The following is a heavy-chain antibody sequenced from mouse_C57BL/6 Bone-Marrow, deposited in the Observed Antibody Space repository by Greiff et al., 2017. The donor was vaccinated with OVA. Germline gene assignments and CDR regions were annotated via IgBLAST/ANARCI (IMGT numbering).Heavy chain of an antibody. CDR2: IYPGDGDT. J-gene: IGHJ1*03. CDR3: ARDGSSFLYWYFDV. Sequence: QVQLKQSGPELVKPGASVKISCKASGYAFSSSWMNWVKQRPGKGLEWIGRIYPGDGDTNYNGKFKGKATLTADKSSSTAYMQLSSLTSEDSAVYFCARDGSSFLYWYFDVWGTGTTVTVSS. V-gene: IGHV1-82*01. CDR1: GYAFSSSW. D-gene: IGHD1-1*01.